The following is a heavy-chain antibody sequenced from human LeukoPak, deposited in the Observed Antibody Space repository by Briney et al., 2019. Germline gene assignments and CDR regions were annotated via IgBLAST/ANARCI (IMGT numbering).Heavy chain of an antibody. J-gene: IGHJ3*02. D-gene: IGHD1-26*01. V-gene: IGHV1-69*05. CDR3: ARDGATHDAFDI. Sequence: SVKVSCKASGGTFSSYAISWVRQAPRQGLERTGGIIPIFGTANYAQKFQGRVTITTDESTSTAYMELSSLRSEDTAVYYCARDGATHDAFDIWGQGTMVTVSS. CDR2: IIPIFGTA. CDR1: GGTFSSYA.